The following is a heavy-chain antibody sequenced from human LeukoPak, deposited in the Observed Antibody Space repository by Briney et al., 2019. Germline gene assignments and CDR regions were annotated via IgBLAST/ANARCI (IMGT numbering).Heavy chain of an antibody. D-gene: IGHD4-11*01. CDR2: IRSSSSTI. CDR1: GFTFSSDS. Sequence: GGSLRLSCAASGFTFSSDSMNWVRQAPGKGLEWVSYIRSSSSTIYYADSVKGRFTISRDNAKNSLYLQMNSLRAEDTAVYYCARDQVVTTVTTTFDYWGQGTLVTVSS. J-gene: IGHJ4*02. V-gene: IGHV3-48*01. CDR3: ARDQVVTTVTTTFDY.